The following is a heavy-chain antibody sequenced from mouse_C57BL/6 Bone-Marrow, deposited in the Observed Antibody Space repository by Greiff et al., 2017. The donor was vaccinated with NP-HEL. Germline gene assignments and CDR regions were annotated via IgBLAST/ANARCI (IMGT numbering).Heavy chain of an antibody. Sequence: EVKVEESGGGLVKPGGSLKLSCAASGFTFSSYAMSWVRQTPEKRLEWVATISDGGSYTYYPDNVKGRFTISRDNAKNNLYLQMSHLKSEDTAMYYCAGSNYYFDYWGQGTTLTVSS. CDR1: GFTFSSYA. CDR3: AGSNYYFDY. J-gene: IGHJ2*01. CDR2: ISDGGSYT. D-gene: IGHD2-5*01. V-gene: IGHV5-4*03.